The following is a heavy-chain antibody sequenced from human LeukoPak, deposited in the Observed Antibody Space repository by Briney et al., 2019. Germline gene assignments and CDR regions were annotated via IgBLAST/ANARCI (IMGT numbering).Heavy chain of an antibody. V-gene: IGHV3-74*01. CDR2: INTDGSTT. CDR1: GFTFSSDG. J-gene: IGHJ4*02. D-gene: IGHD2/OR15-2a*01. Sequence: GRSLRLSCAASGFTFSSDGMHSVRQAPGKGLVWVSRINTDGSTTNYADSVKGRFTIYRDNAKNTLYPRMNSLRADDTAVYFCAREEYDNWGQGTLATVSS. CDR3: AREEYDN.